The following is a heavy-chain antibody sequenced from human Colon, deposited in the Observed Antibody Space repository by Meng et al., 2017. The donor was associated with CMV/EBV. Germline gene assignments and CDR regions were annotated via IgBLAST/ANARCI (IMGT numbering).Heavy chain of an antibody. CDR3: ARKYYYDSSGFYRGGMDV. J-gene: IGHJ6*02. D-gene: IGHD3-22*01. CDR2: VYRDDST. V-gene: IGHV3-53*01. CDR1: GFAVSSNY. Sequence: ESLKISCAASGFAVSSNYMSWVRQAPGKGLEWVSAVYRDDSTHYTDSVKGRFTISRDNSKNTLYLQMNSLRAEDTAVYYCARKYYYDSSGFYRGGMDVWGQGTTVTVSS.